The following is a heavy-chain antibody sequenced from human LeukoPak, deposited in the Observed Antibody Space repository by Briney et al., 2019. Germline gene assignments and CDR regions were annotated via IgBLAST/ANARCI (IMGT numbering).Heavy chain of an antibody. V-gene: IGHV4-4*07. J-gene: IGHJ4*02. Sequence: SETLSLTCTVSGGSISSYYWSWIRQPAGKGLEWIGRIYNSGSTNYNPSLKSRVTMSVDTSKNQFTLKLSSVTAADTAAYYCAREAALSLDHWGQGTLVTVSS. CDR3: AREAALSLDH. D-gene: IGHD2-15*01. CDR1: GGSISSYY. CDR2: IYNSGST.